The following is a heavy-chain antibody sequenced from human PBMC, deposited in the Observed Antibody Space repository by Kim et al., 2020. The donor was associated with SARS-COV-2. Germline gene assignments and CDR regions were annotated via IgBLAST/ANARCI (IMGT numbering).Heavy chain of an antibody. J-gene: IGHJ6*02. CDR3: AVWLQTNYYYYGMDV. CDR2: MNPNSGNT. D-gene: IGHD3-16*01. V-gene: IGHV1-8*01. Sequence: ASVKVSCKASGYTFTRYDINWVRQATGQGLEGMGWMNPNSGNTGYAQKFQGRVTMTRNTSISTAYMELSSLRSEDTAVCYCAVWLQTNYYYYGMDVWGQGTPVTVSS. CDR1: GYTFTRYD.